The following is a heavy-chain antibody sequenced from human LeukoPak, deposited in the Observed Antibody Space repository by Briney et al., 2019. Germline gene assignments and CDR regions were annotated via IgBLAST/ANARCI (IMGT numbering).Heavy chain of an antibody. CDR2: MNPNSGNT. Sequence: ASVKVSCKASGYTFSSFDIYWVRQATGQGLEWMGWMNPNSGNTAYAQKFQGRVTITRNTSISTAYMELSSLRSEDTAVYYCARGELYRRSWYVADYFDYWGQGSLVTVSS. CDR1: GYTFSSFD. V-gene: IGHV1-8*01. CDR3: ARGELYRRSWYVADYFDY. D-gene: IGHD6-13*01. J-gene: IGHJ4*02.